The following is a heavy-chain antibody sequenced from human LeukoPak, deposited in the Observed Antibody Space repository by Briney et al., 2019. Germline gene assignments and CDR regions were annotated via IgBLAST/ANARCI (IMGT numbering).Heavy chain of an antibody. CDR2: IYTSGTT. CDR1: GGSISSYY. V-gene: IGHV4-4*07. D-gene: IGHD3-22*01. Sequence: SETLSLTCTVSGGSISSYYWSWIRQPAGKGLELIGRIYTSGTTNYNPSLKSRVTISVDTSKNQFSLKLSSVTAADTAVYYCARDYYDSSGYSLVLDYWGQGTLVTVSS. J-gene: IGHJ4*02. CDR3: ARDYYDSSGYSLVLDY.